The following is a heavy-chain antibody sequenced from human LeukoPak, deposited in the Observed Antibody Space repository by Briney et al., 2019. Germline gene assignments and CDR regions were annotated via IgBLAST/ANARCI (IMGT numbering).Heavy chain of an antibody. V-gene: IGHV1-2*02. Sequence: ASVKVSCKASGYTFTGYYMHWVRQAPGRGLEWMGWINPNSGGTNYAQKFQGRVTMTRDTSISTAYMELSRLRSDDTAVYYCAREVHYYDSSGYRPFDYWGQGTLVTVSS. CDR3: AREVHYYDSSGYRPFDY. J-gene: IGHJ4*02. CDR1: GYTFTGYY. CDR2: INPNSGGT. D-gene: IGHD3-22*01.